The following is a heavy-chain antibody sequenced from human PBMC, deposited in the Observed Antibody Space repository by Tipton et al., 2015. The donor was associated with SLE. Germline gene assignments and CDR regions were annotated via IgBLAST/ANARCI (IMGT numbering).Heavy chain of an antibody. V-gene: IGHV3-30-3*01. CDR1: GFTFSSYA. J-gene: IGHJ3*02. D-gene: IGHD6-19*01. CDR2: ISYDGINK. Sequence: SLRLSCAASGFTFSSYAMHWVRQAPGKGLEWVAVISYDGINKYYADSVKGRFTISRDNSKNTLYLQMNSLRAEDTAVYYCARDGITSSGWSAFDIWGQGTMVTVSS. CDR3: ARDGITSSGWSAFDI.